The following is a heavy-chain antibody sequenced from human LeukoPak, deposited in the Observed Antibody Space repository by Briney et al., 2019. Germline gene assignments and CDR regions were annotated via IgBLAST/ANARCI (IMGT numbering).Heavy chain of an antibody. D-gene: IGHD6-13*01. CDR3: ARDHEYSSSWPYYLDY. V-gene: IGHV4-59*01. CDR2: IYYSGST. Sequence: SETLSLTCTVSGGSISSYYWSWIRQPPGKGLEWIGYIYYSGSTNYNPSLKSRVTISVDTSKNQFSLKLSSVTAADTAVYYCARDHEYSSSWPYYLDYWGQGTLVTVSS. J-gene: IGHJ4*02. CDR1: GGSISSYY.